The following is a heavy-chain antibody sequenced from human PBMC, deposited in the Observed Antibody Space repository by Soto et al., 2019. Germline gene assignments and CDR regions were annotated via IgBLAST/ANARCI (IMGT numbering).Heavy chain of an antibody. Sequence: EVQLLESGGGLVQPGGSLRLSCAASGFTFSSYAMSWVRQAPGKGLEWVSAISGSGGSTYYADSVKGRFTISRDNSNKPLYLQMNSLRAEDTAVYYCAKSTGVLGGGRPFDYWGQGTLVTVSS. D-gene: IGHD3-16*01. CDR2: ISGSGGST. J-gene: IGHJ4*02. CDR3: AKSTGVLGGGRPFDY. V-gene: IGHV3-23*01. CDR1: GFTFSSYA.